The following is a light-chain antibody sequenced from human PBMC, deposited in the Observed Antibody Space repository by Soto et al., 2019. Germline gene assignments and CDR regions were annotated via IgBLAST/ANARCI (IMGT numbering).Light chain of an antibody. CDR3: LQEHSYPRT. CDR2: ATS. CDR1: QAIRNA. V-gene: IGKV1-6*01. J-gene: IGKJ1*01. Sequence: AIQMTQSPPSLSASVGDRVILTCRASQAIRNALGWYQQKPGKAPKLLIHATSNLQVGVPLRFSGSGSGTDFTLTISSLQPEDFATYYCLQEHSYPRTFGQGTRVEIK.